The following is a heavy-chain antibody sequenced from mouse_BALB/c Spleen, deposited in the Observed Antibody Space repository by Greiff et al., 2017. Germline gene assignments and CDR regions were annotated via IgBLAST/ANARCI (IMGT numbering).Heavy chain of an antibody. CDR1: GYTFTSYW. CDR3: ARRRYDEVDY. CDR2: INPSTGYT. D-gene: IGHD2-14*01. V-gene: IGHV1-7*01. Sequence: QVQLQQSGAELAKPGASVKMSCKASGYTFTSYWMHWVKQRPGQGLEWIGYINPSTGYTEYNQKFKDKATLTADKSSSTAYMQLSSLTSEDSAVYYCARRRYDEVDYWGQGTSVTVSS. J-gene: IGHJ4*01.